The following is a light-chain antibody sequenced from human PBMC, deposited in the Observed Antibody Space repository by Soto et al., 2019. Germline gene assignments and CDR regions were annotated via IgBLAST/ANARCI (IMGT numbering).Light chain of an antibody. Sequence: EIVLTQSPATLSLSPGERATLSCRASQSVSSYLAWYQQTPGQAPRLLIYDASNRATGIPARFSGSGSGTDFTLTISSLEPEDFAVYYCQHRSNFGQGTRREIK. CDR2: DAS. CDR1: QSVSSY. J-gene: IGKJ5*01. V-gene: IGKV3-11*01. CDR3: QHRSN.